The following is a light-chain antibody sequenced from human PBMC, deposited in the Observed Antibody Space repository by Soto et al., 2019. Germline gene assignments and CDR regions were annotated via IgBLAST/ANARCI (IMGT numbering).Light chain of an antibody. CDR3: QQRSNWPST. CDR2: DVS. CDR1: QSVSRD. Sequence: EIVLTQSPATLSLFPGGRATLSCRASQSVSRDLAWYQQKPGQAPRLLIYDVSNRATGIPARFSGSGSGTDFTLTISSLEPEDFAVYYCQQRSNWPSTFGQGTKLEIK. J-gene: IGKJ2*01. V-gene: IGKV3-11*01.